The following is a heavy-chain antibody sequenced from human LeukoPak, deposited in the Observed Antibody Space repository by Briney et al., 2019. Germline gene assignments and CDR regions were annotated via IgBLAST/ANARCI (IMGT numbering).Heavy chain of an antibody. CDR1: GYTFTGYY. D-gene: IGHD3-22*01. J-gene: IGHJ4*02. V-gene: IGHV1-2*06. CDR2: INPNSGGT. Sequence: ASVKVSCKASGYTFTGYYIHWVRQAPGQGLEWMGRINPNSGGTNYAQKFQGRVTMTRDTSISTAYMELSRLRSDDTAVYYCARDIVGIGYYDSSGHEDYWGQGGLVTVSS. CDR3: ARDIVGIGYYDSSGHEDY.